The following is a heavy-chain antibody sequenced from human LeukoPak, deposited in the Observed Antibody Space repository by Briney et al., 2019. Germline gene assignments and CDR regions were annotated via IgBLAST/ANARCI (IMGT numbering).Heavy chain of an antibody. V-gene: IGHV3-30-3*01. CDR1: EFTFSTYA. J-gene: IGHJ4*02. Sequence: GGSLRLSCAASEFTFSTYAMNWVRQTPGKGLEWVAVISYDGSHKYYADSVKGQFSISRDNSKNTLYLQTNSLRAEDTAVYYCARDLGGSGSYPDYWGQGTLVTVST. CDR2: ISYDGSHK. D-gene: IGHD1-26*01. CDR3: ARDLGGSGSYPDY.